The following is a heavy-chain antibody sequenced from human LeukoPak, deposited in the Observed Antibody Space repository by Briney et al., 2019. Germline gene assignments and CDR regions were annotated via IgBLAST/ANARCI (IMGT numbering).Heavy chain of an antibody. J-gene: IGHJ4*02. CDR2: IRYDGSNK. CDR1: GFTFSSYW. CDR3: AKGWVGSGSYFGY. V-gene: IGHV3-30*02. D-gene: IGHD3-10*01. Sequence: GGSLRLSCEASGFTFSSYWMSWFRQAPGKGLEWVAFIRYDGSNKYYADSVKGRFTISRDNSKNTLYLQMNSLRAEDTAVYYCAKGWVGSGSYFGYWGQGTLVTVSS.